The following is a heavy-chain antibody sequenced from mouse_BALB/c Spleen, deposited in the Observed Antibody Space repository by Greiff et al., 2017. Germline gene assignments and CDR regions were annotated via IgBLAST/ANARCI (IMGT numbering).Heavy chain of an antibody. CDR1: GFSLTSYG. V-gene: IGHV2-9*02. CDR2: IWAGGST. Sequence: QVQLKESGPGLVAPSQSLSITCTVSGFSLTSYGVHWVRQPPGKGLEWLGVIWAGGSTNYNSALMSRLSISKDNSKSQVFLKMNSLQTDDTAMYYCARSYYGNYEYYAMDYWGQGTSVTVSS. D-gene: IGHD2-1*01. J-gene: IGHJ4*01. CDR3: ARSYYGNYEYYAMDY.